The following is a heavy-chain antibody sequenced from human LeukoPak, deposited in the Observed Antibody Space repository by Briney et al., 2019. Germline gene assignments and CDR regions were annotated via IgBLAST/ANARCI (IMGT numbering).Heavy chain of an antibody. CDR1: GYTFTGYY. D-gene: IGHD2-2*03. Sequence: ASVKVSCKASGYTFTGYYMHWVRQAPGQGLEWMGWINPNSGGTNYAQKFQGWVTMTRDTSISTAYMELSRLRSDDTAVYYCARDGYCSSTSCYENYYYGMDVWGQGTTVTVPS. CDR2: INPNSGGT. V-gene: IGHV1-2*04. J-gene: IGHJ6*02. CDR3: ARDGYCSSTSCYENYYYGMDV.